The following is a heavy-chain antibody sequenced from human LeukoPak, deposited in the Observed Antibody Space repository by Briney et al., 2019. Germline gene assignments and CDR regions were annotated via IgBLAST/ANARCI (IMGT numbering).Heavy chain of an antibody. CDR2: INHSGST. CDR1: GGSFSGYY. D-gene: IGHD2-2*02. J-gene: IGHJ5*02. V-gene: IGHV4-34*01. CDR3: ARRAVVPAAIRRSWFDP. Sequence: SETLSLTCAVYGGSFSGYYWSWIRQPPGKGLEWIGEINHSGSTNYNPSLKSRVTISVDTSKNRFSLKLSSVTAADTAVYYCARRAVVPAAIRRSWFDPWGQGTLVTVSS.